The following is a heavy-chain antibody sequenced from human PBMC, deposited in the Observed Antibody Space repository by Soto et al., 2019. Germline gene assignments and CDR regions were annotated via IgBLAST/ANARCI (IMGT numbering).Heavy chain of an antibody. J-gene: IGHJ4*02. CDR3: ATVPYSSGWYLVDY. CDR1: GGTFSSYY. Sequence: ASMKVSCKASGGTFSSYYMHGVRQAPGQGLEWMGIINPSGGSTSYAQKFQGRVTMTRDTSTSTVYMELSSLRSEDTAVYYCATVPYSSGWYLVDYWGQGTLVTVSS. D-gene: IGHD6-19*01. CDR2: INPSGGST. V-gene: IGHV1-46*01.